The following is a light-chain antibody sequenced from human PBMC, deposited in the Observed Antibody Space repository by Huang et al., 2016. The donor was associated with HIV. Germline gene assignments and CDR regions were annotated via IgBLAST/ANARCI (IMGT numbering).Light chain of an antibody. CDR1: KSVSSH. V-gene: IGKV3-15*01. CDR2: GAA. J-gene: IGKJ1*01. Sequence: EIAMTQSPATLSVSPGERATLSCRASKSVSSHLAWYQQKPGQAPRLRIYGAATRATGIPSRFSGSGSGTEFTLTISSLQSEDFAVYYCQQYNNWPPWTFGQGTRVEIK. CDR3: QQYNNWPPWT.